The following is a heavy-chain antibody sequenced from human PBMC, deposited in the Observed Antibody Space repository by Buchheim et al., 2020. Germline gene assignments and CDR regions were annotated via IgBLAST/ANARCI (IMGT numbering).Heavy chain of an antibody. V-gene: IGHV1-46*01. J-gene: IGHJ5*02. CDR3: ARDSEYCSSTSCYNRGWFDP. CDR2: INPSGGST. Sequence: QVQLVQSGAEVKKPGASVKVSCKASGYTFTSYYMHWVRQAPGQGLEWMGIINPSGGSTSYAQKFQGRVTMTRATSTSTVYMERSSLRSEDTAVYYCARDSEYCSSTSCYNRGWFDPWGQGTL. CDR1: GYTFTSYY. D-gene: IGHD2-2*02.